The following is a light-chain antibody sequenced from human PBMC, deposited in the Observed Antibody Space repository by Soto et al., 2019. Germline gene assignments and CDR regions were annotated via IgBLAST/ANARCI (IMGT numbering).Light chain of an antibody. Sequence: DIPLTQSPSSLSASVGDRVSITCRTSQTISTFLNWYHHRPGQAPKLLIYSISNLQSGVPSRFSGGGAGTEFTLTISSLQPEDFGSYACQQNYNLPPTFGGGTRVQIK. CDR2: SIS. V-gene: IGKV1-39*01. CDR1: QTISTF. CDR3: QQNYNLPPT. J-gene: IGKJ4*01.